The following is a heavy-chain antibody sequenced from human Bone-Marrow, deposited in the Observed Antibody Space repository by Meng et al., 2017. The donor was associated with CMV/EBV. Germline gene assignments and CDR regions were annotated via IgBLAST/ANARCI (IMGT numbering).Heavy chain of an antibody. J-gene: IGHJ6*02. CDR3: ARDGGSDYYYYGMDV. CDR2: ISGTSSYI. CDR1: GFTFSSYS. V-gene: IGHV3-21*01. Sequence: GGSLRLSCAASGFTFSSYSMNWVRQAPGKGLEWVSSISGTSSYIYYADSVKGRFTISRDNAKNSLYLQMNSLRAEDTAVYYCARDGGSDYYYYGMDVWGQGTTVTVSS. D-gene: IGHD3-16*01.